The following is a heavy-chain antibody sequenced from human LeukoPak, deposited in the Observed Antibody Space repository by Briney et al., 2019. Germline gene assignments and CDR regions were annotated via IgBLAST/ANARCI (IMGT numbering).Heavy chain of an antibody. V-gene: IGHV3-30*18. J-gene: IGHJ4*02. CDR3: ANIAARPFDY. CDR1: GFTFSSYG. CDR2: ISYDGSNK. D-gene: IGHD6-6*01. Sequence: GGSLRLSCAASGFTFSSYGMHWVRQAPGKGLEWVAVISYDGSNKYYADSVKGRFTISRDNSKNTLYLQMNSLRAEDTAVYYCANIAARPFDYWGQETLVTVSS.